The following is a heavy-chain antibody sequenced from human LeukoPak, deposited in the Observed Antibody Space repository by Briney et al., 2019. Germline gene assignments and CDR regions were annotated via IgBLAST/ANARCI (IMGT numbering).Heavy chain of an antibody. D-gene: IGHD4-23*01. CDR1: GFTFTTYY. CDR2: INQDGGEK. J-gene: IGHJ6*03. CDR3: ARIVDYGGLFYMDV. V-gene: IGHV3-7*01. Sequence: PGGSLRLSCAASGFTFTTYYMSWVRQAPGKGLEWVANINQDGGEKNYVDSVKGRFTISRDNAKNSLFLQMNSLRAEDTAVYYCARIVDYGGLFYMDVWGKGTTVTVSS.